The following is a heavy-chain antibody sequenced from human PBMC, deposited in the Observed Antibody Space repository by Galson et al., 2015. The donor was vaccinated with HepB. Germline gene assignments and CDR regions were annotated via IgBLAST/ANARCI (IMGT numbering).Heavy chain of an antibody. CDR3: ARDSELNSMGQGVPY. V-gene: IGHV3-23*01. CDR2: IRGSGDST. D-gene: IGHD1-1*01. CDR1: GFTFSSYA. J-gene: IGHJ4*01. Sequence: SLRLSCAASGFTFSSYAMTWVRQAPGKGLEWVSGIRGSGDSTYYADSVKGRFTISRDNAKSSLYLQMNSLKVEDTAVYYCARDSELNSMGQGVPYWGHGTLVIVSS.